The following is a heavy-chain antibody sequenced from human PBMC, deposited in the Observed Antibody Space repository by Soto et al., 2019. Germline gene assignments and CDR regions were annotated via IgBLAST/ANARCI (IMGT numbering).Heavy chain of an antibody. CDR1: GYTFTSTW. CDR3: ARDRSHSSAYWWLDD. D-gene: IGHD3-22*01. CDR2: INPYGGAA. Sequence: GASVKVSCKASGYTFTSTWMHWVRQAPGQGLEWMGIINPYGGAATYAEKFQGRVTMTRDTSTATDYMELSSLRSEDTAMYYCARDRSHSSAYWWLDDRGQGTQVTVSS. V-gene: IGHV1-46*01. J-gene: IGHJ4*02.